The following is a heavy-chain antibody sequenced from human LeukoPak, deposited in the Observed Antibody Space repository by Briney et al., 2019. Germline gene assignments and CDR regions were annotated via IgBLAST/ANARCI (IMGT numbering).Heavy chain of an antibody. V-gene: IGHV4-34*01. CDR2: VNHSGST. D-gene: IGHD6-19*01. CDR3: ARAHSSGWPHMFDP. J-gene: IGHJ5*02. Sequence: PSETLSLTCAVYGGSFRGYYWSWIRQPPGKGLEWIGEVNHSGSTNYNPSLKSRVTISVDTSKNQFSLKVSSVTAADTAVYYCARAHSSGWPHMFDPWGQGTLVTVPS. CDR1: GGSFRGYY.